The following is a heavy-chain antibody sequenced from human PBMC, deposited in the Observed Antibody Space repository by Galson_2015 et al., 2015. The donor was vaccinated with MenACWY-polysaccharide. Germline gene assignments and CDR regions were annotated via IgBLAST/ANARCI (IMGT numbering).Heavy chain of an antibody. D-gene: IGHD4-17*01. CDR2: IFYKGGT. CDR1: GGSIRKRGYP. CDR3: AGIPSTMTSFGWFGP. J-gene: IGHJ5*02. Sequence: TLSLTRTVSGGSIRKRGYPLTPGRHHPKKGLERVGDIFYKGGTNTNPSLESRVTVSADRSKNQFSLKLSSVTAADTAVYYCAGIPSTMTSFGWFGPWGQGILVTVSS. V-gene: IGHV4-31*03.